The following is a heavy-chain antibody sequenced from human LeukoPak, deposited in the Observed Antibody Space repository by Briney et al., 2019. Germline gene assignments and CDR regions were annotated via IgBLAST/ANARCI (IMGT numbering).Heavy chain of an antibody. J-gene: IGHJ4*02. CDR3: ARVPRSSREYCSGGSCYSAYFDY. Sequence: ASVKVSCKASGGTFSSYAISWVRQAPGQGLEWMGRIIPILGIANYAQKFQGRVTITADKSTSTAYMELSSLGSEDTAVYYCARVPRSSREYCSGGSCYSAYFDYWGQGTLVTVSS. D-gene: IGHD2-15*01. V-gene: IGHV1-69*04. CDR2: IIPILGIA. CDR1: GGTFSSYA.